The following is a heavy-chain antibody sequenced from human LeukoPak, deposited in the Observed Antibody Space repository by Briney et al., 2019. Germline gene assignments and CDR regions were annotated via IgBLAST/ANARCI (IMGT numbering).Heavy chain of an antibody. CDR2: ITRSSYI. CDR3: ARDDSSSLVLGDAFDI. Sequence: GGSLRLSCAASGFTFNTYSMNWVRQAPGKGLEWVSSITRSSYIYYADSVKGRFTISRDNAKNSLYLQMNSLRAEDTAVYYCARDDSSSLVLGDAFDIWGQGTMVTVSS. CDR1: GFTFNTYS. V-gene: IGHV3-21*01. D-gene: IGHD6-13*01. J-gene: IGHJ3*02.